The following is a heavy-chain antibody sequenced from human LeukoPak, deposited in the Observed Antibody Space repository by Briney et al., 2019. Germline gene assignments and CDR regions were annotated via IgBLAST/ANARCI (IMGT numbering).Heavy chain of an antibody. Sequence: SETLSLTCTVSGGSISSYYWSWIRQSPGKGLAWIGSIYHSGSSYYNPSLKSRVTISVDTSKNHFSLKLTSVTAADTAVYYCAREHYYDSTAYLDWGQGTLVSVSS. CDR1: GGSISSYY. V-gene: IGHV4-4*08. D-gene: IGHD3-22*01. CDR3: AREHYYDSTAYLD. J-gene: IGHJ4*02. CDR2: IYHSGSS.